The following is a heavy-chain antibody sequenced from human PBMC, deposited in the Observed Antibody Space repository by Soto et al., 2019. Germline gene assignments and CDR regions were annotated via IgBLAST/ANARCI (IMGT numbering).Heavy chain of an antibody. Sequence: QVQLEESGGGVVQPGRSIRLSCKASGFTFTSYGMHWVRQAPGKGLEWVALISYDGSDKLYADSVEGRFTISRDNSKNTVYLQMNSLRIEDTAMYHSGKFSDIVVPGMGDWFDPWGQGTLVTVTS. V-gene: IGHV3-30*18. J-gene: IGHJ5*02. CDR3: GKFSDIVVPGMGDWFDP. CDR1: GFTFTSYG. D-gene: IGHD6-19*01. CDR2: ISYDGSDK.